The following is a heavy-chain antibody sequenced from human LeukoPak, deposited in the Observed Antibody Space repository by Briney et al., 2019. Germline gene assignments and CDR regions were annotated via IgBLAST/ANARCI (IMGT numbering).Heavy chain of an antibody. V-gene: IGHV4-59*01. CDR1: GGSISSYY. CDR3: ARALRHYYDSSGDAFDI. D-gene: IGHD3-22*01. CDR2: IYYSGST. Sequence: PSETLSLTCTVSGGSISSYYWSWIRQPPGKGLEWIGYIYYSGSTNYNPSLKSRVTISVDTSKNQFSLKLSSVTAADTAVYYCARALRHYYDSSGDAFDIWGQGTMVTVSS. J-gene: IGHJ3*02.